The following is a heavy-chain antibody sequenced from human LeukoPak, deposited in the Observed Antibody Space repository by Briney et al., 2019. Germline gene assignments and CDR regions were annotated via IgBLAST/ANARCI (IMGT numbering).Heavy chain of an antibody. D-gene: IGHD6-19*01. Sequence: KPGGSLRLSCAASGFTFSDYYMSWIRQAPGKGLEWVSYISSSGSTIYYADSVKGRFSVSRDNSKNTLYLQMNSLRGEDTAVYYCVKRRSGSYPGPVDYWGQGTLVTVSS. CDR1: GFTFSDYY. CDR3: VKRRSGSYPGPVDY. V-gene: IGHV3-11*01. CDR2: ISSSGSTI. J-gene: IGHJ4*02.